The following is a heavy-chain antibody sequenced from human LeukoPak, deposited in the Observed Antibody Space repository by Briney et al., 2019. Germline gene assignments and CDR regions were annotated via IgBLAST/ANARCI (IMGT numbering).Heavy chain of an antibody. J-gene: IGHJ4*02. CDR3: ARDLYGTYDY. CDR2: IYTSGST. D-gene: IGHD2-8*01. V-gene: IGHV4-61*02. CDR1: GGSISSGSYY. Sequence: PSQTLSLTCTVSGGSISSGSYYWSWIRQPAGKGLEWIGRIYTSGSTNYNPSLKSRVTISVDTSKNQFSLKLSSVTAADTAVYYCARDLYGTYDYWGQGTLVTVSS.